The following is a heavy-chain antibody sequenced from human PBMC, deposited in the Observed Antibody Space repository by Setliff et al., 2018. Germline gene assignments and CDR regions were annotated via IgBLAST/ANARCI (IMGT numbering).Heavy chain of an antibody. CDR2: IIPILGIA. Sequence: SVKVSCKASGGTFSSYAISWVRQAPGQGLEWMGGIIPILGIANYADSVKGRFAISRDNSKNTLYLQMNSLRAEDTAVYYCAREVVGARPYYYYMDVWGKGTTVTVSS. D-gene: IGHD2-15*01. CDR3: AREVVGARPYYYYMDV. V-gene: IGHV1-69*10. J-gene: IGHJ6*03. CDR1: GGTFSSYA.